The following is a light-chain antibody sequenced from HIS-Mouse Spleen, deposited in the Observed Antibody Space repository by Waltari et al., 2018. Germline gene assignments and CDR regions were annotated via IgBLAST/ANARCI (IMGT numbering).Light chain of an antibody. J-gene: IGLJ3*02. V-gene: IGLV3-19*01. CDR1: SLRSYY. Sequence: SSELTQDPAVSVALGQTVRITCQGDSLRSYYASWYQQKPGQAPVLVIYGKSNRPSGTPDRFSGSSSGNTASLTITGAQAEDEADYYCNSRDSSGNHWVFGGGTKLTVL. CDR3: NSRDSSGNHWV. CDR2: GKS.